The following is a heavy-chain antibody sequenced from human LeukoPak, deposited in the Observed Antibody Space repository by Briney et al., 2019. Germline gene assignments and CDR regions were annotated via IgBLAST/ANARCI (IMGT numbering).Heavy chain of an antibody. J-gene: IGHJ4*02. D-gene: IGHD2-8*01. V-gene: IGHV3-23*01. CDR1: GVPFNVFG. CDR3: AKEQRIRHCSEGVCMEGYYFDY. Sequence: PGGTLRLSCTGSGVPFNVFGIHWVRQAPGQGLDWVSGLSRGGGSTNYADSVKGRFTISRDYSKNMVFLQMHSLRPEDTAVYYCAKEQRIRHCSEGVCMEGYYFDYWGQGSLVTVSS. CDR2: LSRGGGST.